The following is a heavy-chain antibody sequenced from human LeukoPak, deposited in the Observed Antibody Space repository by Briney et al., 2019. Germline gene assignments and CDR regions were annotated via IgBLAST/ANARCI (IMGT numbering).Heavy chain of an antibody. CDR3: AKDRDLLFAHCWFDL. CDR1: GFTFSTYA. Sequence: GGSLRLSCAASGFTFSTYAMSWVRQAPGRGLEWVSGISISGGSTYYADSVKGRFTISRDNSKNTLYLQMNRLRAEDTAVYYCAKDRDLLFAHCWFDLWGQGTLVTVSS. V-gene: IGHV3-23*01. J-gene: IGHJ5*02. D-gene: IGHD3-10*01. CDR2: ISISGGST.